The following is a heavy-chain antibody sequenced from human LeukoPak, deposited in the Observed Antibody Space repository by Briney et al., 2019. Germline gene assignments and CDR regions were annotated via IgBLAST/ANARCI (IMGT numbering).Heavy chain of an antibody. J-gene: IGHJ6*03. V-gene: IGHV1-69*13. CDR3: ARDHLLSDFWSGFHYYYYMDV. Sequence: GASVKVSCKASGGTFSSYAISWVRQAPGQGLEWMGGIIPIFGTANYAQKFQGRVTITADESTSTAYMELSSLGSEDTAVYYCARDHLLSDFWSGFHYYYYMDVWGKGTTVTVSS. CDR1: GGTFSSYA. D-gene: IGHD3-3*01. CDR2: IIPIFGTA.